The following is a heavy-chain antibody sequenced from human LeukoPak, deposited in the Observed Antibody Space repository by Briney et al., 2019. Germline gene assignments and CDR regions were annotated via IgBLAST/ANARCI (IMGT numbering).Heavy chain of an antibody. CDR3: AKDITLAYGGNSYYYGMDV. D-gene: IGHD4-23*01. J-gene: IGHJ6*02. V-gene: IGHV3-43*02. Sequence: GGSLRLSCAASRFTFDDYAMHWVRQAPGKGLDWVSLISGDGGSTYYADSVKGRFTISRDNSKNSLYLQMNSLRTEDTALYYCAKDITLAYGGNSYYYGMDVWGQGTTVTVSS. CDR1: RFTFDDYA. CDR2: ISGDGGST.